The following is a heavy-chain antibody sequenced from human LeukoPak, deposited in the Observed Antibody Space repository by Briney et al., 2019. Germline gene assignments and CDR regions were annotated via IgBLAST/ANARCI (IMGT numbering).Heavy chain of an antibody. D-gene: IGHD6-6*01. Sequence: GGSLRLSCAASGFTLSDHYMDWVRQAPGKGLEWVGRTRNKANSYTTEYAASVKGRFTVSRDDSRNSLFLLMNSLETEDTAVYYCTRCPSSYFDYWGQGTLVTVSS. V-gene: IGHV3-72*01. CDR1: GFTLSDHY. CDR2: TRNKANSYTT. CDR3: TRCPSSYFDY. J-gene: IGHJ4*02.